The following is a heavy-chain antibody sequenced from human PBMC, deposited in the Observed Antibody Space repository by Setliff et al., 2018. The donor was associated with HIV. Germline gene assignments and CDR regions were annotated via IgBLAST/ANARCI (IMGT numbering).Heavy chain of an antibody. J-gene: IGHJ4*02. D-gene: IGHD6-19*01. CDR3: ATDHVTMAGTRFDF. CDR1: GGSFAASH. CDR2: ISHSGDT. V-gene: IGHV4-34*01. Sequence: PSETLSLTCAVYGGSFAASHWSWIRQSPGKGLEWIGEISHSGDTKYTPSPKGRLTISIDTSKKQFSLRLKSVTAADAAVYYCATDHVTMAGTRFDFWGQGTPVTVSS.